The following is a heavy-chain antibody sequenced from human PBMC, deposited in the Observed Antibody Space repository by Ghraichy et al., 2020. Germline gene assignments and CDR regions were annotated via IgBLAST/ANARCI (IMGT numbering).Heavy chain of an antibody. V-gene: IGHV4-34*01. J-gene: IGHJ6*02. CDR3: ARGRRGVADYYGMDV. Sequence: SETLSLTCAVYGGSFSGYYWSWIRQPPGKGLEWIGEINHSGSTNYNPSLKSRVTISVDTSKNQFSLKLSPVTAADTAVYYCARGRRGVADYYGMDVWGQGTTVTVSS. D-gene: IGHD5-12*01. CDR2: INHSGST. CDR1: GGSFSGYY.